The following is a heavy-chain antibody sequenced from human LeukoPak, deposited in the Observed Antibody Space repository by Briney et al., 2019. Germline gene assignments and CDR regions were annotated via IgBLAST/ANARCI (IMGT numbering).Heavy chain of an antibody. CDR2: INPNSGGT. CDR1: GYTFTGYY. D-gene: IGHD6-6*01. CDR3: AREGVFSSIAARGWFDP. J-gene: IGHJ5*02. V-gene: IGHV1-2*02. Sequence: GASVKVSCKASGYTFTGYYMHWVRQAPGQGLEWMGWINPNSGGTNYAQKFQGRVTMTRDTSISTAYMELSRLRSDDTAVYYCAREGVFSSIAARGWFDPWGQGTLVTVSS.